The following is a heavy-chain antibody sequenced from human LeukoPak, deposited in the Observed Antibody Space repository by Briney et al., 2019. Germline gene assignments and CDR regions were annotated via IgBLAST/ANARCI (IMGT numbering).Heavy chain of an antibody. CDR1: GFTFSSYG. CDR3: STDRGNSRCGP. CDR2: IWYDGSNK. D-gene: IGHD3-10*01. V-gene: IGHV3-33*01. Sequence: GRSLRLSCAASGFTFSSYGMHWVRQAPGKGLEWVAVIWYDGSNKYYADSVKGRFTISRDNSKNTLYLQMNSLRAEDTAVHDFSTDRGNSRCGPWGQGPLATVSS. J-gene: IGHJ5*02.